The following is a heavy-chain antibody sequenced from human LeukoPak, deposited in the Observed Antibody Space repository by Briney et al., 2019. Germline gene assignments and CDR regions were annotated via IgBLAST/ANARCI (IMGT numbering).Heavy chain of an antibody. V-gene: IGHV3-48*01. Sequence: PGGSLRLSCAASGFTFSSYSMNWVRQAPGKGLEWVSYIRSSSSTIYYADSVKGRFTISRDNAKNSLYLQMNSLRVEDTAVYYCARGYCSGGSCYSGDAFDIWGQGTMVTVSS. J-gene: IGHJ3*02. CDR1: GFTFSSYS. CDR3: ARGYCSGGSCYSGDAFDI. D-gene: IGHD2-15*01. CDR2: IRSSSSTI.